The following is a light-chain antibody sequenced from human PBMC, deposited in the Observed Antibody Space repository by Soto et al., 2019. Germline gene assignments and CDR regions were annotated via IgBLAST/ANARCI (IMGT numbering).Light chain of an antibody. Sequence: EVLLTQSPGILSLSPGERATLSCRASQSVGDSYLAWYQQKPGQAPRLLIYDASNRAPGIPDRFSGSGSGTDFALTISRLEPEDFAVYYCQQFGISPETFGQGTKVEMK. CDR3: QQFGISPET. V-gene: IGKV3-20*01. CDR2: DAS. CDR1: QSVGDSY. J-gene: IGKJ1*01.